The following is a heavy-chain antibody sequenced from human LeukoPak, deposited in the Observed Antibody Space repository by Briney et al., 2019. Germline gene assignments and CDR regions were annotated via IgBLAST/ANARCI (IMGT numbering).Heavy chain of an antibody. D-gene: IGHD1-26*01. V-gene: IGHV4-59*08. CDR1: GGSISSYY. Sequence: PSETLSLTCTVSGGSISSYYWSWIRQPPGKGLEWIGYIYYSGSTSYNPSLKSRVTISVDTSKNQFSLKLNSVTAADTAVYYCARVGDGLFDYWGQGTLVTVSS. CDR3: ARVGDGLFDY. J-gene: IGHJ4*02. CDR2: IYYSGST.